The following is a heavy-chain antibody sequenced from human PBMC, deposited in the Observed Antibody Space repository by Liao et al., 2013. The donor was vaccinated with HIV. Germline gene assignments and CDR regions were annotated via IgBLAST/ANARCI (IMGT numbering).Heavy chain of an antibody. Sequence: QVQLQESGPGLVKPSQTLSLTCTVSGGSISSGSYYWSWIRQPAGKGLEWIGNIDNSGSANYNPSLKSRVAMSIDTTKNQFSLKLSSVTAADTAMYYCARNQKGLYEVRQFIGVKRYSYYYLDVWGKGTTVIVSS. CDR3: ARNQKGLYEVRQFIGVKRYSYYYLDV. V-gene: IGHV4-61*02. D-gene: IGHD3-10*01. CDR2: IDNSGSA. J-gene: IGHJ6*03. CDR1: GGSISSGSYY.